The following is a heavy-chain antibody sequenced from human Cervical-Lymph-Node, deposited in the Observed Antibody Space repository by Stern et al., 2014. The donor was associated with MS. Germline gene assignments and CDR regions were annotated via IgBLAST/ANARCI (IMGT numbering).Heavy chain of an antibody. V-gene: IGHV3-33*01. CDR2: IWYDGSDK. D-gene: IGHD1-26*01. CDR3: ARDEGIGGYFDY. CDR1: GFTFSSYG. Sequence: VQLVESGGGVVQPGRSLRLSCAASGFTFSSYGMHWVRQAPGKGLEWVAVIWYDGSDKYYADSVKGRFTISRDNSKNTLYLHMNSLRAEDTAVYYCARDEGIGGYFDYWGQGTLVTVSS. J-gene: IGHJ4*02.